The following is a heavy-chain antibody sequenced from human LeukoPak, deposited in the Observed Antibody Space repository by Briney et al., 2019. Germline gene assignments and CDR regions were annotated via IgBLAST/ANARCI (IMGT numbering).Heavy chain of an antibody. CDR3: VRAHVAAGLALDI. Sequence: GGSLRLSCAASGFTFSGYGMHWVRQATGKGLEWVSGIGIPGDTYYPGSVKGRFTISRENAKNSFYLQMNSLRAEDTAVYYCVRAHVAAGLALDIWGQGTMVTVSS. CDR2: IGIPGDT. V-gene: IGHV3-13*01. CDR1: GFTFSGYG. D-gene: IGHD6-25*01. J-gene: IGHJ3*02.